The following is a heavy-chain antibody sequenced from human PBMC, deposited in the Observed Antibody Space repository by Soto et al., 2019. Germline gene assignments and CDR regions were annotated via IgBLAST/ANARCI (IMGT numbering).Heavy chain of an antibody. V-gene: IGHV4-59*01. CDR3: ARERGGGDYQRHSNLFDT. Sequence: SGTLSLTCTVSGCAISSYYWSWIRQPPGKGLEWIGYIYYSGSTNYNPSLKSRVTISVDTSKNQFSLKLSSVTAADTAVYYCARERGGGDYQRHSNLFDTWGQGTLVTVSS. D-gene: IGHD2-21*01. J-gene: IGHJ5*02. CDR2: IYYSGST. CDR1: GCAISSYY.